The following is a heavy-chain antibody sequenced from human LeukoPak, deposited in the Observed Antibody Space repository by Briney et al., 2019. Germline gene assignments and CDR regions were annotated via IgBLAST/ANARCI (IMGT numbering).Heavy chain of an antibody. CDR3: AKDLKVANTYDNWFDP. Sequence: ASVKVSCKASGYTFTGYYMHWVRQAPGQGLEWMGWINPNSGGTNYAQKFQGRVTMTRDTSISTAYMELSRLTSDDTAVYYCAKDLKVANTYDNWFDPWGQGTLVTVSS. CDR2: INPNSGGT. D-gene: IGHD5-12*01. CDR1: GYTFTGYY. J-gene: IGHJ5*02. V-gene: IGHV1-2*02.